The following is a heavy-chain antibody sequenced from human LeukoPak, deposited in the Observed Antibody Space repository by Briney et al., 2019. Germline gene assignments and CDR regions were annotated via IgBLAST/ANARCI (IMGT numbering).Heavy chain of an antibody. CDR3: ARDHRLAELEATTDRY. D-gene: IGHD1-1*01. CDR1: GFTFSSYG. CDR2: IRYDGSNK. J-gene: IGHJ4*02. V-gene: IGHV3-30*02. Sequence: GGSLRLSCAASGFTFSSYGMHWVRQAPGKGLEWVAFIRYDGSNKYYADSVKGRFTISRDNSKNTLYLQMNSLRAEDTAVYYCARDHRLAELEATTDRYWGQGTLVTVSS.